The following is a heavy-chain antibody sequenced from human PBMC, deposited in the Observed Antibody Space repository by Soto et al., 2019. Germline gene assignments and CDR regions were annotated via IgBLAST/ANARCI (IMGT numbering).Heavy chain of an antibody. D-gene: IGHD6-13*01. V-gene: IGHV1-8*01. Sequence: GASVKVSCKASGYTFTSYDINWVRQATGQGLEWMGWMKPNSDDTGYVEKFQGRVSMTRNTSISTAYMELSSLRSEDTAVYYCARGPYTSSWETSFDYWGQGTLVTVSS. J-gene: IGHJ4*02. CDR3: ARGPYTSSWETSFDY. CDR2: MKPNSDDT. CDR1: GYTFTSYD.